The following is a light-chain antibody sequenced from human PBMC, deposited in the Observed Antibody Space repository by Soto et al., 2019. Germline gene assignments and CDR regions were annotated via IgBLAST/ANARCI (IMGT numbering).Light chain of an antibody. CDR3: SSNTSSTTNV. J-gene: IGLJ1*01. CDR1: SSDVGGYNY. V-gene: IGLV2-14*03. Sequence: QSVLTQPASVSGSPGQSITISCTGTSSDVGGYNYVSWYQQHPGKAPKLLINDVSNRPSGISDRFSGSKSGNTASLTISGLQAEDETDYYCSSNTSSTTNVFGTGTKVTVL. CDR2: DVS.